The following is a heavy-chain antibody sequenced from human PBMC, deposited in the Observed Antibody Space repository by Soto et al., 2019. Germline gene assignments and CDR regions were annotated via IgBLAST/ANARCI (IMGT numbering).Heavy chain of an antibody. Sequence: QVQLQESGPGLVKPSETLSLTCTVSGGSISSYYWSWIRQPPGKGLEWIGYIYYSGSTNNNPSLKSRVTISVDTAKNLCSLKLSSVTAADTAVYYCARRYGGDFDYWGQGTLVTVSS. CDR2: IYYSGST. J-gene: IGHJ4*02. CDR3: ARRYGGDFDY. CDR1: GGSISSYY. V-gene: IGHV4-59*08. D-gene: IGHD4-17*01.